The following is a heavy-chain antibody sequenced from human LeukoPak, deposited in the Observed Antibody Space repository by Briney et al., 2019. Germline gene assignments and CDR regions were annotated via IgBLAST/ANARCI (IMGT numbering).Heavy chain of an antibody. Sequence: GGSLRLSCAASGFTFSSYAMSWVRQAPGKGLEWVSAISGSGGSTYYADSVKGRFTISRDNSKNTLYLQMNSLRAEDTAIYYCAKASAVRGYYYYGMDVWGQGTTVTVSS. CDR1: GFTFSSYA. J-gene: IGHJ6*02. CDR3: AKASAVRGYYYYGMDV. V-gene: IGHV3-23*01. D-gene: IGHD3-10*02. CDR2: ISGSGGST.